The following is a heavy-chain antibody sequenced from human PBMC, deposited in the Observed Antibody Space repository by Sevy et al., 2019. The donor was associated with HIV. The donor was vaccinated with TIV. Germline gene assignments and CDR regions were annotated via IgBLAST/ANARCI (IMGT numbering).Heavy chain of an antibody. Sequence: GGSLRLSCAASGFTFSSYAMSWVRQAPGKGLEWVSAISGSGGSTYYADSVKGRFTISRDNSKNTLYLQMNSLRAEDSAVYYCAKDAAKRDYDYVWDPSRFDYWGQGTLVTFSS. D-gene: IGHD3-16*01. CDR2: ISGSGGST. V-gene: IGHV3-23*01. CDR1: GFTFSSYA. CDR3: AKDAAKRDYDYVWDPSRFDY. J-gene: IGHJ4*02.